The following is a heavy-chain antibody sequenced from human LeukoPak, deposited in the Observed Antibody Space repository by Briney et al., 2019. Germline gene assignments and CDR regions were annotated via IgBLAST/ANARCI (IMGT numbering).Heavy chain of an antibody. V-gene: IGHV3-33*01. J-gene: IGHJ3*02. CDR2: IWYDGSNK. Sequence: GGSLRLSCAASGFTFSSYGMHWVRQAPGKGLEWVTVIWYDGSNKYYADSVKGRFTISRDNSKNTLYLQMNSLRAEDTAVYYCARASSKQLAGYLPDGFDIWGQGTMVTVSS. CDR3: ARASSKQLAGYLPDGFDI. D-gene: IGHD3-9*01. CDR1: GFTFSSYG.